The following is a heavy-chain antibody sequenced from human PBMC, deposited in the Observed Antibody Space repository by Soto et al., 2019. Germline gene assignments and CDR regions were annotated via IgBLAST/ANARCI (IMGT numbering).Heavy chain of an antibody. CDR3: ERAMIIVEYGMDI. Sequence: ALILSGLASGSSFRGFEMNWVRQAPGKGLEWLSYITASGTVTHYADSVKGRFTISRDNAQNSLFLHMSSPRADDTAMYYCERAMIIVEYGMDIWGQGTAVTVSS. V-gene: IGHV3-48*03. D-gene: IGHD3-22*01. J-gene: IGHJ6*02. CDR1: GSSFRGFE. CDR2: ITASGTVT.